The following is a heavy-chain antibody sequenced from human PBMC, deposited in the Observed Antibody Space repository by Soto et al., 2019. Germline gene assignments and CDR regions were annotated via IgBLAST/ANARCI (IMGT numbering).Heavy chain of an antibody. V-gene: IGHV3-53*01. CDR3: ARGSRGDPLGY. D-gene: IGHD6-25*01. Sequence: GGSLRLSCAVSAFTVSSDYMNWVRQAPGKGLEWVSLIYSDGTTYYADSVRGRFTISRDLSKNTLYLQMNSLRSEDTAIYFCARGSRGDPLGYWGQGTRVTVSS. CDR2: IYSDGTT. CDR1: AFTVSSDY. J-gene: IGHJ4*02.